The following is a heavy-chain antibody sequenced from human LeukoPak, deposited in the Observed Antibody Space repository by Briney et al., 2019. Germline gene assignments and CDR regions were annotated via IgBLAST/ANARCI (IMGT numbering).Heavy chain of an antibody. CDR2: IYYSGST. J-gene: IGHJ4*02. CDR1: GGTFSGYY. D-gene: IGHD1-1*01. V-gene: IGHV4-31*11. Sequence: SETLSLTCAVYGGTFSGYYWSWIRQHPGEGLEWIGYIYYSGSTYYNPSLKSRVTISVDTSKNQFSLKLSSVTAADTAVYYCARDQGTARENYFDYWGQGTLVTVSS. CDR3: ARDQGTARENYFDY.